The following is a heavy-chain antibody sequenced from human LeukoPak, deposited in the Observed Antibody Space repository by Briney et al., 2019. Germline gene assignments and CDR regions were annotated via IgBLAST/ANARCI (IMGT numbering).Heavy chain of an antibody. V-gene: IGHV4-4*08. CDR2: IYTSGST. CDR3: ARGPGGYYYYYMDV. CDR1: GGSISSYY. Sequence: SETLSLTCTVSGGSISSYYWSWIRQPPGKGLEWIGSIYTSGSTNFNPSLKSRVTISVDTSKNQFSLKLSSVTAADTAVYYCARGPGGYYYYYMDVWGKGTTVTVSS. J-gene: IGHJ6*03.